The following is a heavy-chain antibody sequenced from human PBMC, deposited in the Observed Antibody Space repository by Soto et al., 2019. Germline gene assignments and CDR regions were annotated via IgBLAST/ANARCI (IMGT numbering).Heavy chain of an antibody. CDR2: LYSDGST. CDR3: ARDIMDIYGFDI. Sequence: GGSLRLSCAASGFTVSNSYMNWVRQAPGKGLEWVSILYSDGSTYYADSVKGRFTISRDNSKNTLYLQMNSLRAEDSAIYHCARDIMDIYGFDIWGQGNVVTVSS. CDR1: GFTVSNSY. J-gene: IGHJ3*02. D-gene: IGHD2-2*03. V-gene: IGHV3-53*01.